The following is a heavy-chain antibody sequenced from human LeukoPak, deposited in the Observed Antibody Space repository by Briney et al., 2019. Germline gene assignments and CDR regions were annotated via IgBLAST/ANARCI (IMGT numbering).Heavy chain of an antibody. CDR1: GGCFSGYY. Sequence: SETLSLTCAVYGGCFSGYYWSWIRQPPGKGLEWIGEINHSGSTNYNPSLKSRVTISVDTSKNQFSLNLSSVTAADTAVYYCARRGYTYGYTYWGQGTLVTVSS. V-gene: IGHV4-34*01. D-gene: IGHD5-18*01. CDR2: INHSGST. J-gene: IGHJ4*02. CDR3: ARRGYTYGYTY.